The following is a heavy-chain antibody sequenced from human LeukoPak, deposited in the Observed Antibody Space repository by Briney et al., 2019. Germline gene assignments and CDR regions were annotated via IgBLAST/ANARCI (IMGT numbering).Heavy chain of an antibody. Sequence: PSETLSLTCTVSGGSISSYYWSWIRQPPGKGLEWIGYIYYSGSTNYNPSLKSRVTISVDTSKNQFSLKLSSVTAAATAVYYCARGGYANSYGYWGQGNLVTVSS. CDR2: IYYSGST. J-gene: IGHJ4*02. CDR1: GGSISSYY. V-gene: IGHV4-59*01. D-gene: IGHD2-2*01. CDR3: ARGGYANSYGY.